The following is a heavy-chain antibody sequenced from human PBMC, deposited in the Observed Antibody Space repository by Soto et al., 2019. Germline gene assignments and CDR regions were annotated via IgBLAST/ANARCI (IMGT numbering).Heavy chain of an antibody. CDR3: AHRMGGVASF. J-gene: IGHJ4*02. CDR2: VYWDDDK. D-gene: IGHD3-16*01. CDR1: GFSLNTRDVG. Sequence: QITLNESGPALVKPTQTLTLTCTFSGFSLNTRDVGVGWIRQPPGKALEWLGVVYWDDDKTYSPSLKSRLTITKDTPKNQVVLRMTKMDPVDTATYYCAHRMGGVASFWGQGTLVTVSS. V-gene: IGHV2-5*02.